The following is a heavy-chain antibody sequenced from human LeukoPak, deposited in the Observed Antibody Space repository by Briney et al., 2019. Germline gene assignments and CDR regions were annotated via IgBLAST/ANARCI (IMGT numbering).Heavy chain of an antibody. CDR1: GGSISSSSYY. Sequence: PSETLSLTCTVSGGSISSSSYYWGWIRQPPGKGLEWIGSIYYSGSTYYNPSLKSRVTISVDTSKNQFSLKLSSVTAADTAVYYCARENLGLLPVTYGGGLDYWGQGTLVTVSS. CDR3: ARENLGLLPVTYGGGLDY. V-gene: IGHV4-39*07. J-gene: IGHJ4*02. D-gene: IGHD4-23*01. CDR2: IYYSGST.